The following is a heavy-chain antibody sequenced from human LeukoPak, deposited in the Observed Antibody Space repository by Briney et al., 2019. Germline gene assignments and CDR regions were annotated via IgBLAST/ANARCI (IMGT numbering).Heavy chain of an antibody. CDR3: ARDEPDGDYYDSSGYYCGY. Sequence: GGSLRLSCAASGFTFSSYAMHWVRQAPGKGLEWVAVISYDGSNKYFADSVKGRFTISRDNSKNTLYLQMNSLRAEDTAVYYCARDEPDGDYYDSSGYYCGYWGQGTLVTVSS. D-gene: IGHD3-22*01. V-gene: IGHV3-30-3*01. CDR2: ISYDGSNK. CDR1: GFTFSSYA. J-gene: IGHJ4*02.